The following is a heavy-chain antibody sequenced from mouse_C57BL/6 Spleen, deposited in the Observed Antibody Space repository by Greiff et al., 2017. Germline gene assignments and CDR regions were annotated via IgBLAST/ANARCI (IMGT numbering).Heavy chain of an antibody. Sequence: VQLQQPGAELVMPGASVKLSCKASGYTFTSYWMHWVKQRPGQGLEWIGEFDPSDSYTNYNQKFKGKSTLTVDKSSSTAYMQLSSLTSEDSAVYYCARSGGSWYFDVWGTGTTVTVSS. J-gene: IGHJ1*03. V-gene: IGHV1-69*01. CDR2: FDPSDSYT. D-gene: IGHD1-1*01. CDR1: GYTFTSYW. CDR3: ARSGGSWYFDV.